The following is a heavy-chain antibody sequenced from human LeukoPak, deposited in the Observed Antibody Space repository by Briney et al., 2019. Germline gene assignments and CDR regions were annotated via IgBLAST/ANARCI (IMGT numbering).Heavy chain of an antibody. V-gene: IGHV4-38-2*02. D-gene: IGHD1-1*01. CDR2: IYHSGST. Sequence: SETLSLTCTVSGYSISSGYYWGWIRQPPGKGLEWIGSIYHSGSTYYNPSLKSRVTISVDTSKNQFSLKLSSVTAADTAVYYCARVDDHWNDFDYWGQGTLVTVSS. J-gene: IGHJ4*02. CDR3: ARVDDHWNDFDY. CDR1: GYSISSGYY.